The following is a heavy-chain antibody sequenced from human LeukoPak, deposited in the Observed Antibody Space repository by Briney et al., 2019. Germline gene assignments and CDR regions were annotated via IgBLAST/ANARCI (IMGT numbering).Heavy chain of an antibody. CDR2: IYHDGST. D-gene: IGHD5-18*01. J-gene: IGHJ4*02. V-gene: IGHV4-30-2*06. Sequence: SQTLSLTCTVSGGSISSGDYYWSWIRQSPEKGLEWIGEIYHDGSTNYNPSLKSRVTISMDKSKNQLSLKLNFVTAADTAVYYCARDRGGYTYSHDYWGQGTLVTVSS. CDR3: ARDRGGYTYSHDY. CDR1: GGSISSGDYY.